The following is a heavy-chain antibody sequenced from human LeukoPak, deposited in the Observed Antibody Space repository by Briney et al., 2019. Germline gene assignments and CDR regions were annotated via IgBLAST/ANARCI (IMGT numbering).Heavy chain of an antibody. J-gene: IGHJ4*02. D-gene: IGHD5-12*01. Sequence: SETLSLTCTVSGSSIGNYYWSWIRQPAGKGLEWIGRIYISGSTNYNPSLKSRVSMSVDTSKNQFSLKLSSVSAADTALYYCARGDLPPPGSADFDYWGQGTLVTVSS. CDR3: ARGDLPPPGSADFDY. CDR2: IYISGST. CDR1: GSSIGNYY. V-gene: IGHV4-4*07.